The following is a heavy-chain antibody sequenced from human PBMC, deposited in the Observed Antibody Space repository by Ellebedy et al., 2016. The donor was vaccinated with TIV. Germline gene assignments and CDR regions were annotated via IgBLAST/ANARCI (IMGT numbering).Heavy chain of an antibody. J-gene: IGHJ4*01. Sequence: GGSLRLXXIASGFAFSSYPMHWVRQAAGKGLEWVTVVSYDGRAKSYADSVKGRFTISRDNSKNTVYLEMNSLRPDDTAVYFCAKEGDSSGHAGDFDYWGHGTLVTVPS. CDR1: GFAFSSYP. V-gene: IGHV3-30*04. CDR2: VSYDGRAK. D-gene: IGHD6-19*01. CDR3: AKEGDSSGHAGDFDY.